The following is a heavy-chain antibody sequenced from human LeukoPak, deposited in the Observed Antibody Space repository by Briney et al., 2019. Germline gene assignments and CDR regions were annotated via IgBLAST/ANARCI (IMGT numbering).Heavy chain of an antibody. CDR2: MNPNSGNT. J-gene: IGHJ6*02. CDR1: GYTFTSYD. CDR3: ARTMVRGVPVGMDV. Sequence: ASVKVSCKASGYTFTSYDINWVRQATGQGLEWMGWMNPNSGNTGYAQKFQGRVTITRNTSISTAYMELSSLRSEDTAVYYCARTMVRGVPVGMDVWGQGTTVIVSS. V-gene: IGHV1-8*03. D-gene: IGHD3-10*01.